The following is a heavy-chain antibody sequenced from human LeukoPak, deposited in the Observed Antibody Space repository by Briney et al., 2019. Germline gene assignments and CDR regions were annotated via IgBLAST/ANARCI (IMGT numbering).Heavy chain of an antibody. D-gene: IGHD6-13*01. CDR2: IGQDGSGT. V-gene: IGHV3-7*01. CDR3: AKDGRYSSSGLGDY. J-gene: IGHJ4*02. CDR1: GFIFGSHR. Sequence: GGSLRLTCSSSGFIFGSHRMSGVRQAPGKGLEGGANIGQDGSGTFYADSLRGRFTISRDNANNLLFLQMNNLRVEDTAVYYCAKDGRYSSSGLGDYWGQGTLVTVSS.